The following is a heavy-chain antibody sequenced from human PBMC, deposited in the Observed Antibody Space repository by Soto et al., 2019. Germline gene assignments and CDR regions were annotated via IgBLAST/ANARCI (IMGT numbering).Heavy chain of an antibody. D-gene: IGHD2-15*01. CDR3: ARELGGSWYNWFDP. Sequence: GSLRLSCAVSGFTLSSNSITWVRQAPGQGLEWVSVLHSDVSTYYVDSVKVRFVISRDNSKNTVYLQMNSLRAEDTAIYYCARELGGSWYNWFDPWGQGTLVTVSS. CDR1: GFTLSSNS. J-gene: IGHJ5*02. CDR2: LHSDVST. V-gene: IGHV3-53*01.